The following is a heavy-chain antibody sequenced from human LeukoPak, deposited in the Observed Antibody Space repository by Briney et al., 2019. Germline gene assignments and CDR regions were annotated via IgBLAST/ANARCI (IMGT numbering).Heavy chain of an antibody. CDR3: AREGTLFFIGFDP. D-gene: IGHD3-10*02. V-gene: IGHV4-61*02. Sequence: SETLSLTCTVSGGSISSGSYYWSWIRQPAGKGLEWIGRIYTSGSTNYNPSLKSRVTISVDTSKNQFSLKLSSVTAADTAVYYCAREGTLFFIGFDPWGQGTLVTVSS. CDR1: GGSISSGSYY. CDR2: IYTSGST. J-gene: IGHJ5*02.